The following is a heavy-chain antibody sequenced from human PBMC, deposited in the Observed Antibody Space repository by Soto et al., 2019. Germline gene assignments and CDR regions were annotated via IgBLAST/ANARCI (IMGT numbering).Heavy chain of an antibody. V-gene: IGHV3-48*02. CDR3: ARDNPRSPGWDV. J-gene: IGHJ6*02. CDR2: ICSSSTTI. CDR1: GFTLSSYS. Sequence: EVQLVESGGGLVQPGGSLRLSCEASGFTLSSYSMNWARRAPGQGLEWVSYICSSSTTIYYADSVKGRFTISRDNAKNSLYLQMTSLRDEDTAVYYCARDNPRSPGWDVWGQGTTVTVSS.